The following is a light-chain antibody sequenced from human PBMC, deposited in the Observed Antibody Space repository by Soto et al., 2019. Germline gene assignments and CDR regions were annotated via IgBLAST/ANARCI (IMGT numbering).Light chain of an antibody. CDR2: EVN. Sequence: QSVLTQPASVSGSPGQPVTISCTGTSSDVGAYNYVSWYQRHPGKAPKLMIYEVNNRPSGVSHRFSGSKSGNTASLTFSGLQPEDEADYYCSSYASSGAVVFGGGTQLTVL. V-gene: IGLV2-14*01. CDR3: SSYASSGAVV. CDR1: SSDVGAYNY. J-gene: IGLJ3*02.